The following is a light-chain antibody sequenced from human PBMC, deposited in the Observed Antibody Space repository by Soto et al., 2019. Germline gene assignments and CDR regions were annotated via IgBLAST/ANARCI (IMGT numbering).Light chain of an antibody. Sequence: EIVLTQSPGTLSLSPGERATLSCRASQSVSSSLLAWYQQKPGQAPRLLIYGASSRATGIPDRFSGSGSGTDFTLTISRLEPEDFAVYYCQQYGKSPKTFGPGTKVDNK. J-gene: IGKJ3*01. V-gene: IGKV3-20*01. CDR3: QQYGKSPKT. CDR1: QSVSSSL. CDR2: GAS.